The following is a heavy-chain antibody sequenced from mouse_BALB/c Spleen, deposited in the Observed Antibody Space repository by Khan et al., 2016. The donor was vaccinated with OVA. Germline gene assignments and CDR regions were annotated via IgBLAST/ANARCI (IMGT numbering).Heavy chain of an antibody. V-gene: IGHV3-8*02. CDR2: INYSGGT. CDR3: AGYGSYFAY. D-gene: IGHD1-1*01. J-gene: IGHJ3*01. CDR1: GDYITSGY. Sequence: EVQLQESGPSLVKPSQTLSLTCSVTGDYITSGYWNWIRKFPGNELEYMGYINYSGGTYYNPSLKSRISITRDTSKNQYYLQLKSATTEDTAIFYCAGYGSYFAYWGQGTLVTVSA.